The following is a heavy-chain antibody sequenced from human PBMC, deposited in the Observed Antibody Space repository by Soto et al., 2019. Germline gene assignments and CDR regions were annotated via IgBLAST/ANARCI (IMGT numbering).Heavy chain of an antibody. Sequence: SGPTLVNPTHTLTLTCTFSGFSLITTGLGVGWIRQPPGKALEWLALIYWNDDKRYSPSLKSRLTITKDTSKNQVVLTMTNMDPVDTTTYYCAHRPIAARPYNWFDPWGQGTLVTVS. V-gene: IGHV2-5*01. J-gene: IGHJ5*02. D-gene: IGHD6-6*01. CDR2: IYWNDDK. CDR1: GFSLITTGLG. CDR3: AHRPIAARPYNWFDP.